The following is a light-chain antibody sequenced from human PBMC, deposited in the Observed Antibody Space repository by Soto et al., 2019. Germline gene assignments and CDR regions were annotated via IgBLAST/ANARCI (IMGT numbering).Light chain of an antibody. CDR3: LQYNNWPPIT. Sequence: EIVMTQSPATLSVSPGERATLSCRASQSVSSKLAWYQQKPGQAPRLLIYGASTRATGIPARFSGSGSGTEFTLTISSLQSEDFAVYYCLQYNNWPPITFGQGTRLEIK. CDR2: GAS. V-gene: IGKV3-15*01. J-gene: IGKJ5*01. CDR1: QSVSSK.